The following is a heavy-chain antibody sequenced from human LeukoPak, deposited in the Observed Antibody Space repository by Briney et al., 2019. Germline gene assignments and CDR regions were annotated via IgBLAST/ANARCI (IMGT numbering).Heavy chain of an antibody. CDR1: GFTFNSYA. CDR3: AKDTDLMGATTFSDY. Sequence: GGSLRLSCAASGFTFNSYAMSWVRQAPGKGLEWVSAISGSGGSTYYADSVKGRFTISRDNSKNTLYLQMNSLRAEDTAVYYCAKDTDLMGATTFSDYWGQGTLVTVSS. V-gene: IGHV3-23*01. CDR2: ISGSGGST. D-gene: IGHD1-26*01. J-gene: IGHJ4*02.